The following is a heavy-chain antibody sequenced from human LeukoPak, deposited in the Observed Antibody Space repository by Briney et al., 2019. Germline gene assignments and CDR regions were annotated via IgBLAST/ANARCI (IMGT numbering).Heavy chain of an antibody. Sequence: ASVKVSCKASGYTFTDYYLHWVRQAPGQGLEWMGWINPNNGDTGFAQKFQGRVTMTRDTSISTAYMELTSLNSDDTAVYYCTRNNYGVNWFDPWGHGTLVTVSS. CDR3: TRNNYGVNWFDP. V-gene: IGHV1-2*02. CDR1: GYTFTDYY. D-gene: IGHD5-24*01. CDR2: INPNNGDT. J-gene: IGHJ5*02.